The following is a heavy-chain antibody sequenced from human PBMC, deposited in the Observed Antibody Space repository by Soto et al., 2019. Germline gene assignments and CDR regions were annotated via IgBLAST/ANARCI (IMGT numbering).Heavy chain of an antibody. CDR2: IIPILGIA. D-gene: IGHD4-17*01. Sequence: ASVKVSCKASGGTFSSYTISWVRQAPGQGLEWMGRIIPILGIANYAQKFQGRVTITADKSTSTAYMELSSLRSEDTAVYYCARVLGDYGVPTAIWFDPWGQGTLVTVSS. V-gene: IGHV1-69*02. CDR3: ARVLGDYGVPTAIWFDP. J-gene: IGHJ5*02. CDR1: GGTFSSYT.